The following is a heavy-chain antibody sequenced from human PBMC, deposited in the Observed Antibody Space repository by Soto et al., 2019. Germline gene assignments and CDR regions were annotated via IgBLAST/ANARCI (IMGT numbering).Heavy chain of an antibody. Sequence: EVQVVESGGGLVKPGGSLRLSCAASGFTFSSSDMNWVRQAPGKGLEWVSSIDTGTRHVYYADSVRGRFTISRDDAKNSLDLQMNSPRVEDTALYYCARRTVTTYRYLDFWGQGTLVTVSS. CDR1: GFTFSSSD. CDR2: IDTGTRHV. D-gene: IGHD4-17*01. V-gene: IGHV3-21*01. J-gene: IGHJ4*02. CDR3: ARRTVTTYRYLDF.